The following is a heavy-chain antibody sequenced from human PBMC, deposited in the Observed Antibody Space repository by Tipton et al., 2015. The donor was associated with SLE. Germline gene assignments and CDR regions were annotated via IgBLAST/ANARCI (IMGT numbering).Heavy chain of an antibody. CDR1: GYSISSGYY. D-gene: IGHD2-15*01. V-gene: IGHV4-38-2*02. CDR2: XXXSGSI. CDR3: AVGYCSXVSCQREYFQH. Sequence: LRLSCTVSGYSISSGYYXXXIRQPPGKGLEWIGTXXXSGSIYYNPSLKSRVPISVDPSTNQFSLKLNSVTAADTAVYYCAVGYCSXVSCQREYFQHWGHGTLVTVSS. J-gene: IGHJ1*01.